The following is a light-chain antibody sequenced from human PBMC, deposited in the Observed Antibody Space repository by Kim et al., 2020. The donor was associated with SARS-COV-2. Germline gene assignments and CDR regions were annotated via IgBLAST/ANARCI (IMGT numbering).Light chain of an antibody. CDR3: QQFDNLPWT. J-gene: IGKJ1*01. Sequence: ASVGDRVTITCQASQDISNSLNWYQQKPGKAPKLLIYDASNLKTGVPSRFSGSVSGTDFTFTISSLHPEDIATYYCQQFDNLPWTFGQGTKVDIK. CDR1: QDISNS. V-gene: IGKV1-33*01. CDR2: DAS.